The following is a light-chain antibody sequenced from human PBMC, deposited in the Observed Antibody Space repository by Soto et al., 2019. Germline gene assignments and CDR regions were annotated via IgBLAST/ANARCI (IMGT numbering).Light chain of an antibody. V-gene: IGLV2-14*01. CDR2: EVS. CDR1: SNNVGGYNY. CDR3: SSYTSSSTLVV. Sequence: QSVLTQPRSVSGSPGQSVTISCTGTSNNVGGYNYVSWYQQHPGKAPKLMIYEVSNRPSGVSNRFSGSKSGNTASLTISGLQAEDEADYYCSSYTSSSTLVVFGTGTKVTVL. J-gene: IGLJ1*01.